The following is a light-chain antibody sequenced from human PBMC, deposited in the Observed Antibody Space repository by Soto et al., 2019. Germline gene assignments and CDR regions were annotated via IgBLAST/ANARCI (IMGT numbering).Light chain of an antibody. CDR1: QSVSNTY. CDR3: QQYNNWPTWT. V-gene: IGKV3D-20*02. CDR2: DAS. Sequence: EVVLTQSPGTLSLSPGERATLSCRASQSVSNTYLAWYQQKPGQAPRLLIYDASSRATGIPDRLSGSGSGTDFTLTISSLQAEDSAVYFCQQYNNWPTWTFGQGTKVDI. J-gene: IGKJ1*01.